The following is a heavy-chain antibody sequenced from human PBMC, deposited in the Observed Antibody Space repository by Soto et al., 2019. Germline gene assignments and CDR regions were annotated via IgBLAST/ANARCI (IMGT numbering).Heavy chain of an antibody. CDR1: GGTFSSYV. V-gene: IGHV1-69*01. CDR3: ASRRATLRGLYYYYGMDV. J-gene: IGHJ6*02. CDR2: IIPTFGTA. Sequence: QVQLVQSGAEVKKPGSSVKVSCKASGGTFSSYVISWVRQAPGQGLEWMGGIIPTFGTANCAQKFQGRVTITADESTSTAYMELSSLRSEDTAVYYCASRRATLRGLYYYYGMDVWGQGTTVTVSS. D-gene: IGHD1-26*01.